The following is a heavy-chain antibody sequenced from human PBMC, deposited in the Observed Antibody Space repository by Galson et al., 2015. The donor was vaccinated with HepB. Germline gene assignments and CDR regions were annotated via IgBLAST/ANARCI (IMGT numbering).Heavy chain of an antibody. Sequence: SVKVSCKASGYTFTSYGISWVRQAPGQGLEWMGWISAYNGNTNYAQKLQGRVTMTTDTSTSTAYMELRSLRSDDTAVYYCARDPSRQYCSGGSCYSYYYYYYMDVWGKGTTVTVSS. CDR1: GYTFTSYG. CDR3: ARDPSRQYCSGGSCYSYYYYYYMDV. D-gene: IGHD2-15*01. J-gene: IGHJ6*03. V-gene: IGHV1-18*01. CDR2: ISAYNGNT.